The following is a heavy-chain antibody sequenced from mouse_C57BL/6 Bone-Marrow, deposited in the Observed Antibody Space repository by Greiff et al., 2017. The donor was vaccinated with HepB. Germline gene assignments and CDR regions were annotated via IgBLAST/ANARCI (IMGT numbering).Heavy chain of an antibody. Sequence: QVQLQQPGAELVQPGASVKLSCKASGYTFTSYWMHWVKQRPGQGLEWIGMIHPNSGSTNYNEKFKSTATLTVDKSSSTVYMQLSSLTSEDSAIYYCARVMVTWYFDVGGTGTTVTVTS. V-gene: IGHV1-64*01. CDR2: IHPNSGST. CDR3: ARVMVTWYFDV. CDR1: GYTFTSYW. D-gene: IGHD2-1*01. J-gene: IGHJ1*03.